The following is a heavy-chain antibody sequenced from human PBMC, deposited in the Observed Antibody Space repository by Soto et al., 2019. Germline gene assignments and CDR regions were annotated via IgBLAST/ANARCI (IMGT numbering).Heavy chain of an antibody. CDR3: ARMTIRLPYSSSHGWFDP. J-gene: IGHJ5*02. CDR2: IYYSGST. V-gene: IGHV4-39*01. D-gene: IGHD6-6*01. CDR1: GGSISSSSYY. Sequence: SETLSLTCTVSGGSISSSSYYWGWIRQPPGKGLEWIGSIYYSGSTYYNPSLKSRVTISVDTSKNQFSLKLSSVTAADTAVYYCARMTIRLPYSSSHGWFDPWGQGTLVTVSS.